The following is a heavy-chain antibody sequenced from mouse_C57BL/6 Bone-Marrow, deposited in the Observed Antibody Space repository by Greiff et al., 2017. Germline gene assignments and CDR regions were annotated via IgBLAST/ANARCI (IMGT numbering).Heavy chain of an antibody. CDR1: GFNIKDYY. D-gene: IGHD3-3*01. V-gene: IGHV14-2*01. CDR2: IDPEDGET. Sequence: EVKLQESGAELVKPGASVKLSCTASGFNIKDYYMHWVKQRTEQGLEWIGRIDPEDGETKYAPKFQGKATITADTSANTAYLQLSSLTSEDTAVYYCARGWDREYYFDYWGQGTTLTVSS. CDR3: ARGWDREYYFDY. J-gene: IGHJ2*01.